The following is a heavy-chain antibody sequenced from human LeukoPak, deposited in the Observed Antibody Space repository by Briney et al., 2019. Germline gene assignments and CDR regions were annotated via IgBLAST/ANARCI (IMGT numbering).Heavy chain of an antibody. V-gene: IGHV3-43D*03. D-gene: IGHD3-10*01. J-gene: IGHJ4*02. CDR2: ISWDGGST. CDR3: AKDDGSGSYNNFDY. Sequence: PGGSLRLSCAASGFTFDDYAMHWVRQAPGKGLEWVSLISWDGGSTYYADPVKGRFTISRDNSKNSLYLQMNSLRAEDTALYYCAKDDGSGSYNNFDYWGQGTLVTVSS. CDR1: GFTFDDYA.